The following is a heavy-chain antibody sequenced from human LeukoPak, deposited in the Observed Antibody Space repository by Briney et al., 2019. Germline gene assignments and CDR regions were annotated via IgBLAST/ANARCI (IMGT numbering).Heavy chain of an antibody. V-gene: IGHV1-46*01. CDR2: INPSGGST. D-gene: IGHD1-26*01. Sequence: GASVKVSCKASGYTFTSYYMHWVRQAPGQGLEWMGIINPSGGSTSYAQKFQGGVTMTRDTSTSTVYMELSSLRSEDTAVYYCARAAESYYFDYWGQGTLVTVSS. CDR1: GYTFTSYY. CDR3: ARAAESYYFDY. J-gene: IGHJ4*02.